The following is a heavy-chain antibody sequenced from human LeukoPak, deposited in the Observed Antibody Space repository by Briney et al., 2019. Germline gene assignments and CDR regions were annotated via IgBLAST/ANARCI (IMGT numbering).Heavy chain of an antibody. V-gene: IGHV3-30*18. CDR2: ISYDGSNK. Sequence: GGSLRLSCAASGFTFSSYGMHWVRQAPGKGLEWVAVISYDGSNKYYADSVKGRFTISRDNSKNTLYLQMNGLRAEDTAVYYCAKDWANIVVVPAAMLRAHYFDYWGQGTLVTVSS. J-gene: IGHJ4*02. D-gene: IGHD2-2*01. CDR1: GFTFSSYG. CDR3: AKDWANIVVVPAAMLRAHYFDY.